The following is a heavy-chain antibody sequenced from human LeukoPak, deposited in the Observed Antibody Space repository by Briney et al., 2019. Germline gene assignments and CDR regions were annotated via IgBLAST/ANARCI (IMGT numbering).Heavy chain of an antibody. V-gene: IGHV4-34*01. CDR2: INHSGST. CDR1: GGSFSGYY. CDR3: ARGRKGDFDY. Sequence: PSETLSLTCAVYGGSFSGYYWSWIRQPPGKGLEWIGEINHSGSTNYNPSLKSRVTISVDTSKNQFSLKLSSATAADTAVYYCARGRKGDFDYWGQGTLVTVSS. J-gene: IGHJ4*02.